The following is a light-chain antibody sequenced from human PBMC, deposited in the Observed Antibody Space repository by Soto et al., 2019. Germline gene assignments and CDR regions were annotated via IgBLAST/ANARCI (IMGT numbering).Light chain of an antibody. CDR2: DAS. J-gene: IGKJ4*01. CDR3: QQRSNWL. CDR1: QSVSSD. V-gene: IGKV3-11*01. Sequence: EIVLTQSPATLSLSPGERATLSCRASQSVSSDLAWYQQKPGQAPRLLIYDASNRATGIPARFSGSGSGTDFTLTISSLEPEDFAVYYCQQRSNWLFGGGTKVDIK.